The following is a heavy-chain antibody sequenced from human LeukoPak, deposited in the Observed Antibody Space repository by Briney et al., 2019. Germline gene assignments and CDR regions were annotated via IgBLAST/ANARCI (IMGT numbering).Heavy chain of an antibody. CDR3: ARSGAPIDY. CDR2: IKQDGSEK. V-gene: IGHV3-7*01. Sequence: GGSLRLSCAASGFTFSSYWMSWVRHTPGKGLEWVANIKQDGSEKYYVDSVKGRFTISGDNAKNSLYLQMNSLRAEDTAAYYCARSGAPIDYWGQGTLVTVSS. CDR1: GFTFSSYW. J-gene: IGHJ4*02.